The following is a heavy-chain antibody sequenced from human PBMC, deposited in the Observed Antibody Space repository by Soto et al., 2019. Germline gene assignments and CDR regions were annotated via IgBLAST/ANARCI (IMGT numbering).Heavy chain of an antibody. CDR1: GFTFSDYY. V-gene: IGHV3-11*05. CDR2: ISSSSSYT. D-gene: IGHD6-13*01. CDR3: ARDSAACLSYWYFDL. Sequence: QVQLVESGGGLVKPGGSLRLSCAASGFTFSDYYMSWIRQAPGKGLEWVSYISSSSSYTNYADSVKGRFTISRDNAKNSLYLQMNSLRAEDTAVYYCARDSAACLSYWYFDLWGRGTLVTVSS. J-gene: IGHJ2*01.